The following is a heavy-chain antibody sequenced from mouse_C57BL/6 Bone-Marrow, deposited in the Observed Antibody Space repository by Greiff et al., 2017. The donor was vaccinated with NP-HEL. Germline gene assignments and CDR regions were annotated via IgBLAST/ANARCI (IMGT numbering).Heavy chain of an antibody. Sequence: VQLKQSVAELVRPGASVKLSCTASGFNIKNTYMHWVKQRPEQGLEWIGRIDPANGNTKYAQKFQGKATITVDTSSNTTSLQISSLTSKATAIYFCARYDYPLDYWGQGTTLTVSS. J-gene: IGHJ2*01. CDR2: IDPANGNT. CDR1: GFNIKNTY. V-gene: IGHV14-3*01. CDR3: ARYDYPLDY. D-gene: IGHD2-4*01.